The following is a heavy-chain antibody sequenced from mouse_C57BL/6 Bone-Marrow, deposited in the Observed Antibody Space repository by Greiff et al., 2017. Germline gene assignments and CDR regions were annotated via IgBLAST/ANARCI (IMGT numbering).Heavy chain of an antibody. CDR1: GYTFTSYW. J-gene: IGHJ3*01. CDR3: ARGNYVGFAY. V-gene: IGHV1-64*01. CDR2: IHPNSGST. D-gene: IGHD2-1*01. Sequence: VQLQQPGAELVKPGASVKLSCKASGYTFTSYWMHWVKQRPGQGLEWIGMIHPNSGSTNYNEKFKSKATLTVDTSSSTAYMQLSSLTSEDSAVCYCARGNYVGFAYWGQGTLVTVSA.